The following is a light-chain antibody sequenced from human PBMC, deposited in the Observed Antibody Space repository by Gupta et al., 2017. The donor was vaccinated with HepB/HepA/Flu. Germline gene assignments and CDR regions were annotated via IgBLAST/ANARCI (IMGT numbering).Light chain of an antibody. CDR1: QDISNY. V-gene: IGKV1-33*01. CDR2: DAS. Sequence: DIQMTQSPSSLSASVGDRVTITCQASQDISNYLNWYQQKPGKAPKLLIYDASNLETGVPSRFSGSGSGTDFTLTISSLQPEDIATYYCQQDYNLRYSFGQGTKLEIK. CDR3: QQDYNLRYS. J-gene: IGKJ2*03.